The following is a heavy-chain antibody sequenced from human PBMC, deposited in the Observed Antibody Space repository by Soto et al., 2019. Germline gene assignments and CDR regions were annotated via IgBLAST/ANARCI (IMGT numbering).Heavy chain of an antibody. CDR2: INQSGST. D-gene: IGHD6-13*01. Sequence: SETLSLTCAVYGGSFSGYYWSWIRQPPGKGLEWIGEINQSGSTNYNPSLKSRVTISVDTSKNQFSLKLSSVTAADTAVYYCARVAAGTGYYYYYYGMDVWGQGTTVTVSS. V-gene: IGHV4-34*01. CDR1: GGSFSGYY. J-gene: IGHJ6*02. CDR3: ARVAAGTGYYYYYYGMDV.